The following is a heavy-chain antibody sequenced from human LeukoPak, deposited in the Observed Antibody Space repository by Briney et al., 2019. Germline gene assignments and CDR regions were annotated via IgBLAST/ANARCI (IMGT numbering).Heavy chain of an antibody. D-gene: IGHD3-10*01. CDR2: INHSEST. J-gene: IGHJ4*02. Sequence: SETLSLTCAVYGGSFSGYYWSWIRQPPGKGLEWIGEINHSESTNYNPSLKSRVTISVDTSKNQFSLKLSSVTAADTAVYYCARGPKRITMVRGVIRPFDYWGQGTLVTVSS. V-gene: IGHV4-34*01. CDR1: GGSFSGYY. CDR3: ARGPKRITMVRGVIRPFDY.